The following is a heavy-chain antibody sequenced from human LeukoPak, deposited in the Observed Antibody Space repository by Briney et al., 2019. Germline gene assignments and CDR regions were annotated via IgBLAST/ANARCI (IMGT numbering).Heavy chain of an antibody. CDR2: ISGSSSHI. Sequence: PGGSLRLSCAASGFTFSSYSMNWVRQAPGEGLEWVASISGSSSHIYYADSVKGRFTISRDNAKNSLYLQMNSLRAEDTAVYYCARSALAAPGLLESWGQGSLVIASS. CDR1: GFTFSSYS. V-gene: IGHV3-21*01. J-gene: IGHJ4*02. CDR3: ARSALAAPGLLES. D-gene: IGHD6-13*01.